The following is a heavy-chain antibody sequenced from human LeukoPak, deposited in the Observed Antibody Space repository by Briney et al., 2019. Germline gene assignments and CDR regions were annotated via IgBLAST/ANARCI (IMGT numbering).Heavy chain of an antibody. CDR1: GYTFTGYY. D-gene: IGHD6-19*01. Sequence: SVKVSCKASGYTFTGYYMHWVRQAPGQGLEWMGGIIPIFGTANYAQKFQGRVTITADESTSTAYMELSSLRSEDTAVYYCARDSGSDSSGWYSYWGQGTLVTVSS. CDR2: IIPIFGTA. CDR3: ARDSGSDSSGWYSY. J-gene: IGHJ4*02. V-gene: IGHV1-69*13.